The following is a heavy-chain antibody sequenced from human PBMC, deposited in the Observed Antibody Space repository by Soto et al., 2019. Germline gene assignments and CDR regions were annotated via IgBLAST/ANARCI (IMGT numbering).Heavy chain of an antibody. CDR3: ATSSRYYGYYYYYGMDV. Sequence: ASVKVSCKVSGYTLTELSMHWVRQAPGKGLEWMGGFDPEDGETIYAQKFQGRVTMTEDTSTDTAYMELSSLRSEDTAVYYCATSSRYYGYYYYYGMDVLGQGTMVTVSS. CDR1: GYTLTELS. V-gene: IGHV1-24*01. CDR2: FDPEDGET. D-gene: IGHD3-16*01. J-gene: IGHJ6*02.